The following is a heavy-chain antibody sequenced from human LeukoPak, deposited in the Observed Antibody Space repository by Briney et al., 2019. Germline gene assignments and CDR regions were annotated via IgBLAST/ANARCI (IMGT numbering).Heavy chain of an antibody. Sequence: GGSLRLSCAASGCTFSSHSFSWVRQAPGKGLEWVSSISGSSSYIYYADSLKGRFTISRDDAKNSLFLQMNSLRAEDTAVYYCASWGERSCGTCYTDYWGQGTLVTVSS. D-gene: IGHD1-1*01. J-gene: IGHJ4*02. CDR3: ASWGERSCGTCYTDY. CDR2: ISGSSSYI. CDR1: GCTFSSHS. V-gene: IGHV3-21*01.